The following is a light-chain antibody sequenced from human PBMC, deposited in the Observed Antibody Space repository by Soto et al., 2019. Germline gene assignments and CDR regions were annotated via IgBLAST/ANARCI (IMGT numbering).Light chain of an antibody. CDR3: QSYDSSLRGYV. CDR2: GNN. J-gene: IGLJ1*01. Sequence: QSVLTQPPSVSGAPXXRVTXXXTXSSSNFGAGNDVQWYQQLPGTAPKLLIFGNNNRPSGVPDRFSGSKSGTSASLAISGLQAEDEADYYCQSYDSSLRGYVFGTGTKVTVL. CDR1: SSNFGAGND. V-gene: IGLV1-40*01.